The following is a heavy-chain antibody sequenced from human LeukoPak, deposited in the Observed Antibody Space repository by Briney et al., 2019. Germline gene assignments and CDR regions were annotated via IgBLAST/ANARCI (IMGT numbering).Heavy chain of an antibody. J-gene: IGHJ4*02. Sequence: RASVKVSCKASGYTFTSYYMHWVRQAPGQGLEWMGIINPSSGSTSYAQKFRGRVTMTRDTSTSTVYMDVSSLRDEDTAVYYCARDRVATIPLGYWGQGTLVTVSS. D-gene: IGHD5-12*01. CDR2: INPSSGST. CDR3: ARDRVATIPLGY. V-gene: IGHV1-46*01. CDR1: GYTFTSYY.